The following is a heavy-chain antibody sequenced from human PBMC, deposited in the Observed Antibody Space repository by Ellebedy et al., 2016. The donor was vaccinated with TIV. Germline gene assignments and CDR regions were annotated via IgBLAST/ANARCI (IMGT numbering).Heavy chain of an antibody. V-gene: IGHV1-18*04. CDR3: ASRPGSYSSGWYTFDY. D-gene: IGHD6-19*01. Sequence: ASVKVSXKASSYTFTSYGISWVRQAPGQGLEWMGWISAYNGNTNYAQKLQGRVTMTTDTSTSTAYMELRSLRSDDTAVYYCASRPGSYSSGWYTFDYWGQGTLVTASS. CDR2: ISAYNGNT. J-gene: IGHJ4*02. CDR1: SYTFTSYG.